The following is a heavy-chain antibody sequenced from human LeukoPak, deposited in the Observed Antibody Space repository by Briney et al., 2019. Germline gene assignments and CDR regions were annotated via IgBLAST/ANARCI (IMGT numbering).Heavy chain of an antibody. D-gene: IGHD5-24*01. V-gene: IGHV3-53*01. CDR1: GSTVSSNY. Sequence: GGSLRLSCAASGSTVSSNYMSWVRQAPGKGLEWVSVIHSGGSTYYADSVKGRFTISRDNSKNTLYLQMNSLRAEDTAVYYCARDPRPRGDGYNLDDYWGQGTLVTVSS. J-gene: IGHJ4*02. CDR2: IHSGGST. CDR3: ARDPRPRGDGYNLDDY.